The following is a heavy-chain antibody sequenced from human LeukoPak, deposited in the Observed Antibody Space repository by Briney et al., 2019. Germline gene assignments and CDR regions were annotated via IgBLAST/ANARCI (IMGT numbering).Heavy chain of an antibody. J-gene: IGHJ3*02. CDR1: GFTFSSYG. V-gene: IGHV3-33*01. CDR2: IWYDGSNK. D-gene: IGHD4-11*01. CDR3: ARERSNYDAFDI. Sequence: PGGSVRLSCAASGFTFSSYGMHWVRQAPGKGLEWVAFIWYDGSNKYYADSVKGRFTISRDNAKNTLYLQMNSLRAEDTAVYYCARERSNYDAFDIWGQGTMVTVSS.